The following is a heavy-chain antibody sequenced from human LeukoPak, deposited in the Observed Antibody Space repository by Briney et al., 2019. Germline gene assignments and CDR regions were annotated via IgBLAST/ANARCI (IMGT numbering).Heavy chain of an antibody. CDR3: ARVYRGAVAGLGAFDP. CDR1: GYTFTSYG. J-gene: IGHJ5*02. V-gene: IGHV1-18*01. D-gene: IGHD6-19*01. Sequence: WASVKVSCKASGYTFTSYGISWVRQAPGQGLEWMGWISTYNGNTNYAQKLQGRVTMTTDTSTSTAYMELRSLRSDDTAVYYCARVYRGAVAGLGAFDPWGQGTLVTVSS. CDR2: ISTYNGNT.